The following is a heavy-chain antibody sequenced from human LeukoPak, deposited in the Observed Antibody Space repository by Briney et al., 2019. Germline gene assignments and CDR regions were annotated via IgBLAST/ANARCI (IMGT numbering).Heavy chain of an antibody. Sequence: GGSLRLSCAASGFTFSNYWMHWVRQAPGKGLESVSAISSNGDYTYYADSVKGRFTISRDSSKNTLYLQMSSLRTEDTAVYYCVKDAYNSGSYFDYWGQGTLVTVSS. J-gene: IGHJ4*02. D-gene: IGHD6-19*01. CDR2: ISSNGDYT. V-gene: IGHV3-64D*06. CDR1: GFTFSNYW. CDR3: VKDAYNSGSYFDY.